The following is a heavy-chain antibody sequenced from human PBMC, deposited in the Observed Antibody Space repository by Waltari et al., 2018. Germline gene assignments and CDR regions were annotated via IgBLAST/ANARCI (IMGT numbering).Heavy chain of an antibody. V-gene: IGHV3-48*03. D-gene: IGHD3-22*01. CDR2: ISSSGSTI. CDR1: GFTFSSYE. CDR3: ASGTYYYDSSGYLGGSY. J-gene: IGHJ4*02. Sequence: EVQLVESGGGLVQPGGSLRLSCAASGFTFSSYELTWVRPAPGKGLEWVSYISSSGSTIYYADSVKGRFTISRDNAKNSLYLQMNSLRAEDTAVYYCASGTYYYDSSGYLGGSYWGQGTLVTVSS.